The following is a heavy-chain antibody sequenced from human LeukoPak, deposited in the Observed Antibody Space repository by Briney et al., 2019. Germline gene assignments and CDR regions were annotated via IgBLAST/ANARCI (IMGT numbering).Heavy chain of an antibody. V-gene: IGHV4-30-2*01. CDR1: GGSISSGGYS. J-gene: IGHJ5*02. CDR2: IYHSGST. CDR3: AREVTIFGVVNWFDP. Sequence: SETLSLTCAVSGGSISSGGYSWSWIRQPPGKGLEWIGYIYHSGSTYYNPSLKSQVTISVDRSKNQFSLKLSSVTAADTAVYYCAREVTIFGVVNWFDPWGQGTLVTVSS. D-gene: IGHD3-3*01.